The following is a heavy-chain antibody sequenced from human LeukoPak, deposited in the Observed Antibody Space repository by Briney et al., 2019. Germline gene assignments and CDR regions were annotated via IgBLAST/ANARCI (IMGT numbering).Heavy chain of an antibody. Sequence: GGSLRLSCAASGFTFSSYAMSRVRQAPGKGLEWISNIRPSGSDMYYAASVKGRFTISRDSATNSLYLHMNNLKVDDSAVYFCVRDFNWAFDSWGQGTLVTVSS. J-gene: IGHJ4*02. D-gene: IGHD7-27*01. CDR3: VRDFNWAFDS. V-gene: IGHV3-48*01. CDR2: IRPSGSDM. CDR1: GFTFSSYA.